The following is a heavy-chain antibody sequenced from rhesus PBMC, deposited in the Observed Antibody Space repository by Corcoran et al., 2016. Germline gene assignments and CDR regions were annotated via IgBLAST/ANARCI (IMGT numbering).Heavy chain of an antibody. V-gene: IGHV4-147*01. Sequence: QVQLQESGPGLVKPSETLSLTCAVSGGSISSYYWSWIRQPPGKGQEWIVRIYGISGRPSYPPSLTSPVTTSTDTSKNQFSLKLTSVTAADPAVYYCARDQWTVAADNSFDVWGREFWSPSPQ. CDR3: ARDQWTVAADNSFDV. CDR2: IYGISGRP. D-gene: IGHD4-29*01. J-gene: IGHJ5-2*01. CDR1: GGSISSYY.